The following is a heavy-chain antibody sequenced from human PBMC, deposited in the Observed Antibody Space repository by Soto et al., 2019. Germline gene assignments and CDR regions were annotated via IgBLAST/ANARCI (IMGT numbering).Heavy chain of an antibody. Sequence: SETLSLTXAVYGGSFSGYYWSWIRQPPGKGLEWIGEINHSGSTNYNPSLKSRVTISVDTSKNQFSLKLSSVTAADTAVYYCAMDTYYYDSSGYTRPDAFDIWGQGTMVTVSS. J-gene: IGHJ3*02. V-gene: IGHV4-34*01. CDR1: GGSFSGYY. D-gene: IGHD3-22*01. CDR2: INHSGST. CDR3: AMDTYYYDSSGYTRPDAFDI.